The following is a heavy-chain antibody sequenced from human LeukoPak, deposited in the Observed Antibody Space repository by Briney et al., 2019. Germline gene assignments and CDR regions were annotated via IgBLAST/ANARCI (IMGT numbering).Heavy chain of an antibody. CDR3: ARVLPAAMNFDY. J-gene: IGHJ4*02. Sequence: SETLPLTCTVSGGSISSTSDHWGWIRQSPGKGLEWIGNIYYSGYTHYNPSLQSRVSLSVDTSKNQFSLKLSSVTAADTAVYYCARVLPAAMNFDYWGQGTLVTVSS. V-gene: IGHV4-39*01. CDR2: IYYSGYT. D-gene: IGHD2-2*01. CDR1: GGSISSTSDH.